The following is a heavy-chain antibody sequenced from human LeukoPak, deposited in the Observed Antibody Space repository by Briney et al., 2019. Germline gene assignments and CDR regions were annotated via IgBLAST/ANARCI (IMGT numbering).Heavy chain of an antibody. CDR1: GFTFRNYG. D-gene: IGHD1-14*01. Sequence: GGSLRLSCATSGFTFRNYGMAWVRQAPGKGLEWVSSIHTTGGKTYYAESVKGRFTISRDNSKNSLYLQLTSLRAEDTALYYCARDRGRNSFDYWGQGTLVSVSS. V-gene: IGHV3-21*01. J-gene: IGHJ4*02. CDR3: ARDRGRNSFDY. CDR2: IHTTGGKT.